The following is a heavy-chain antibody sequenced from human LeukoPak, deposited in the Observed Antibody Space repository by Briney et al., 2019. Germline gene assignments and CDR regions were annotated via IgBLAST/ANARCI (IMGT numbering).Heavy chain of an antibody. J-gene: IGHJ4*02. V-gene: IGHV4-34*01. D-gene: IGHD3-22*01. CDR1: GGSFSGYY. Sequence: PSETLSLTCAVYGGSFSGYYWSWIRQPPGKGLEWIGEINHSGSTNYNPSLKSRVTISVDTSKNQFSLKLSSVTAADTAVYYCARHLGLMIVVVRTSYFDYWGQGTLVTVSS. CDR2: INHSGST. CDR3: ARHLGLMIVVVRTSYFDY.